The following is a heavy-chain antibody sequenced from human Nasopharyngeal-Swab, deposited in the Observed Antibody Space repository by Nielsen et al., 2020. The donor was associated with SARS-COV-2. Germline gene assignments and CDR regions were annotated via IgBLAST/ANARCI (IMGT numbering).Heavy chain of an antibody. V-gene: IGHV3-74*01. D-gene: IGHD3-9*01. CDR3: ARGTYYDILTGYSYFDY. J-gene: IGHJ4*02. CDR2: INSDGSST. CDR1: GFTFSSYW. Sequence: GGSLRLSCAASGFTFSSYWMHWVRQAPGKGLVGVSRINSDGSSTNYADSVKGRFTISRDNAKNTLYLQMNSLRAEDTAVYYCARGTYYDILTGYSYFDYWGQGTLVTVSS.